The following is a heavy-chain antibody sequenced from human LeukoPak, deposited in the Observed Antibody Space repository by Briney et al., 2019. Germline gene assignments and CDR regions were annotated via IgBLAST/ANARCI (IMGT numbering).Heavy chain of an antibody. CDR1: GFTFSTYT. CDR3: AKGKRLRYFDRTKYYFDY. CDR2: ISYDGSNT. V-gene: IGHV3-30*04. J-gene: IGHJ4*02. D-gene: IGHD3-9*01. Sequence: GGSLRLSCAASGFTFSTYTMHWVRQAPGKGLEWVALISYDGSNTYYADSVKGRFTISRDNSKNTMYLQVNSLRAEDTAVYYCAKGKRLRYFDRTKYYFDYWGQGTLVTVSS.